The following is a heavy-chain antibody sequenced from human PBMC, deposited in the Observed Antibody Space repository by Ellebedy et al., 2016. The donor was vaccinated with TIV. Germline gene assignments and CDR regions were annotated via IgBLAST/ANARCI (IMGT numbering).Heavy chain of an antibody. CDR1: GYTFTDSY. CDR3: ARGTKSSSSS. D-gene: IGHD6-6*01. J-gene: IGHJ1*01. CDR2: INPVSGGT. Sequence: ASVTVSCXASGYTFTDSYINWVRQAPGQGLEWMGWINPVSGGTNYAQKFQGRVSMTRDTPSSTAYLELSSLTSDDTAVYFCARGTKSSSSSWGQGARVTVSS. V-gene: IGHV1-2*02.